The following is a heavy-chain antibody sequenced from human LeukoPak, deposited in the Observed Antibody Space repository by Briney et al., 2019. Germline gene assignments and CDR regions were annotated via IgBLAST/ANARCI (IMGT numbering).Heavy chain of an antibody. Sequence: PGGSLRLSCAASGFTFSSYAMHWVRQAPGKGLEWVAVMSYDGSNKYYADSVKGRFTISRDNSKNTLYLQMNSLRAEDTAVYYCARVRVLAVAGTGYYFDYWGQGTLVTVSS. CDR1: GFTFSSYA. D-gene: IGHD6-19*01. J-gene: IGHJ4*02. CDR2: MSYDGSNK. V-gene: IGHV3-30-3*01. CDR3: ARVRVLAVAGTGYYFDY.